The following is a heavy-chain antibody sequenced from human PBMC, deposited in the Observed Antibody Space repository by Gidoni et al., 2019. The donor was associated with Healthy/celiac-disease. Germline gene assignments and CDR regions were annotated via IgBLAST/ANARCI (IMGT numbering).Heavy chain of an antibody. V-gene: IGHV1-3*01. CDR3: ARSTYYYDSSGYKVNWFDP. Sequence: QVQLVQSGAEVKKPGASVKVSCKASGYTFTSYAMHWVHQAPGQRLEWMGWINAGNGNTKYSQKFQGRVTITRDTSASTAYMELSSLRSEDTAVYYCARSTYYYDSSGYKVNWFDPWGQGTLVTVSS. D-gene: IGHD3-22*01. J-gene: IGHJ5*02. CDR2: INAGNGNT. CDR1: GYTFTSYA.